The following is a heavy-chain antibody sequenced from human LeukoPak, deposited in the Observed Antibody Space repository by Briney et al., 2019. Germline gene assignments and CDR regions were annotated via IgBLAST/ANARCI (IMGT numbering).Heavy chain of an antibody. CDR3: AKDHYWSIDY. CDR1: GFDFSSNW. D-gene: IGHD3-3*01. Sequence: GGSLRLSCAASGFDFSSNWMHWVRHAPGQGLVWVSRIKGDGISTNYADSVKGRFTISRDIAKNTLYLRMNSLRAEDTGVYYCAKDHYWSIDYWGRGTLVTVSS. CDR2: IKGDGIST. J-gene: IGHJ4*02. V-gene: IGHV3-74*01.